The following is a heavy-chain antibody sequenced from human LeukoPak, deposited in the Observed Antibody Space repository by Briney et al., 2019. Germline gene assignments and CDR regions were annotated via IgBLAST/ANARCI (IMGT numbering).Heavy chain of an antibody. CDR1: GMTFSNHW. Sequence: GGSLRLSCAASGMTFSNHWMHWVRQAPGKGLVWVSLIKTDGRTTIYADSVKGRFTISRDDGKSTLYLQMNSPRAEDTAIYYCTTGPSFGYEWWGQGTVVTVSS. D-gene: IGHD3-22*01. CDR2: IKTDGRTT. CDR3: TTGPSFGYEW. J-gene: IGHJ4*02. V-gene: IGHV3-74*01.